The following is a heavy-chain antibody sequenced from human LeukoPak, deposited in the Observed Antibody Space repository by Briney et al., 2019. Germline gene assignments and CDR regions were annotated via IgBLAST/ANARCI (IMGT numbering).Heavy chain of an antibody. CDR1: GYTFTSYD. Sequence: AASVKVSCKASGYTFTSYDINWVRQATGQGLEWMGWMNPNSGNTGYAQKFQGRVTMTRNTSISTAYMELSSLRSEDTAVYYCARGRRNDFWSGYFHYYYGMDVWGQGTTVTVSS. CDR3: ARGRRNDFWSGYFHYYYGMDV. V-gene: IGHV1-8*01. CDR2: MNPNSGNT. J-gene: IGHJ6*02. D-gene: IGHD3-3*01.